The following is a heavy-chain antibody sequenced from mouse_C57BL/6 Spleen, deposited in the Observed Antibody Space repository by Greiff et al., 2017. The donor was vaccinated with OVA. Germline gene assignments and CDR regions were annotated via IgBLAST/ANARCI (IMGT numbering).Heavy chain of an antibody. D-gene: IGHD2-1*01. V-gene: IGHV1-69*01. Sequence: QVQLKQPGAELVMPGASVKLSCKASGYTFTSYWMHWVKQRPGQGLEWIGEIDPSDSYTNYNQKFKGKSTLTVDKSSSTAYMQLSSLTSEDSAVYYCARGTYGNYRAMDYWGQGTSVTVSS. CDR2: IDPSDSYT. J-gene: IGHJ4*01. CDR1: GYTFTSYW. CDR3: ARGTYGNYRAMDY.